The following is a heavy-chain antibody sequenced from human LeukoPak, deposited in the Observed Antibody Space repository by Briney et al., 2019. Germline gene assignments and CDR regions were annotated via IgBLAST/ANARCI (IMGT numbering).Heavy chain of an antibody. V-gene: IGHV1-69*13. CDR1: GYTFTSYG. Sequence: ASVKVSCKASGYTFTSYGISWVRQAPGQGLEWMGGIIPIFGTANYAQKFQGRVTITADESTSTAYMELSSLRSEDTAVYYCAREDSSYSRGVWGQGTLVTVSS. CDR3: AREDSSYSRGV. CDR2: IIPIFGTA. D-gene: IGHD6-13*01. J-gene: IGHJ4*02.